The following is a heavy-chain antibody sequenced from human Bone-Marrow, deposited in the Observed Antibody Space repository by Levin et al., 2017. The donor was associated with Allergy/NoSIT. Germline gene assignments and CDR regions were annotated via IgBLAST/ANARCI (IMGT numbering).Heavy chain of an antibody. D-gene: IGHD2-21*01. CDR1: GFTFSTYW. V-gene: IGHV3-7*01. CDR2: INQDGSDK. Sequence: SGGSLRLSCAASGFTFSTYWMIWVRQAPGQGLEWVASINQDGSDKNYVDSVKGRFTVSRDNAQNSLYLQMNILRAEDTAVYYCARAGWHSVVVDGSGVDSWGQGTLVTVSS. CDR3: ARAGWHSVVVDGSGVDS. J-gene: IGHJ4*02.